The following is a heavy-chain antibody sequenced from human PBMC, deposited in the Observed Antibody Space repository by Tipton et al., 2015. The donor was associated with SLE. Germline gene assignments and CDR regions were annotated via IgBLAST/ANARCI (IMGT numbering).Heavy chain of an antibody. V-gene: IGHV3-23*01. Sequence: SLRLSCAASGFTFSSYAMSWVRQAPGKGLEWVSAISGSGGSTYYADSVKGRFTISRDNSKNTLYLQMNSLRAEDTAVYYCARDKGSSSWYGYYFDYWGQGTLVTVSS. CDR3: ARDKGSSSWYGYYFDY. CDR2: ISGSGGST. J-gene: IGHJ4*02. D-gene: IGHD6-13*01. CDR1: GFTFSSYA.